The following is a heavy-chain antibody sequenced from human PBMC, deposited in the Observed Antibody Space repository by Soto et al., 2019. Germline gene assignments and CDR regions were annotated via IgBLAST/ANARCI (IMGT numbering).Heavy chain of an antibody. CDR3: ARKGVDY. CDR1: GFTFSSYG. V-gene: IGHV3-33*01. Sequence: QVQLVESGGGVVQPGRSLRLSCAASGFTFSSYGMHWVRQAPGKGLEWVAVIWYDGSNKYYADSVEDRFTISRDNSKNTLYLQMNSLRAEDPAVYHCARKGVDYWGQGTLVTVSS. CDR2: IWYDGSNK. J-gene: IGHJ4*02.